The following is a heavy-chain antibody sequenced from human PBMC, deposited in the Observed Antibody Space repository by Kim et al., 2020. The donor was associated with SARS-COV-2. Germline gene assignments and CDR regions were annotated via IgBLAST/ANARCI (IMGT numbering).Heavy chain of an antibody. V-gene: IGHV3-21*01. CDR1: GFTFSRYS. CDR2: ISSSSSNK. J-gene: IGHJ6*02. Sequence: GGSLRLSCAASGFTFSRYSMNWVRQAPGKGLEWVSSISSSSSNKYYADSVKGRFTISRDNAKNTLYLQMNSLRAEDTAVYYCARDEYSSAAGDLGYYYGMDVWGQGTTVTVSS. CDR3: ARDEYSSAAGDLGYYYGMDV. D-gene: IGHD6-6*01.